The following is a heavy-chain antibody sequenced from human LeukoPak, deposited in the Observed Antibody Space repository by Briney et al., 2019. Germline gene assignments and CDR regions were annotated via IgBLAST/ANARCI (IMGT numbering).Heavy chain of an antibody. V-gene: IGHV3-23*01. J-gene: IGHJ4*02. CDR1: XFTFXSXX. D-gene: IGHD3-22*01. CDR3: AKTSDYYDSSGYYKYYFDY. Sequence: XXXAAXXFTFXSXXMSWVRXAPGKXLEXXXAIXGSGGSTYYADSVKGRFTISRDNSKNTLYLQMNSLRAEDTAVYYCAKTSDYYDSSGYYKYYFDYWGQGTLVTVSS. CDR2: IXGSGGST.